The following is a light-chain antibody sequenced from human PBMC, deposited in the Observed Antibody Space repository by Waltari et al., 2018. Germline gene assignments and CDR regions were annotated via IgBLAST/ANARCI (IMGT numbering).Light chain of an antibody. CDR3: QHHVRLPAT. Sequence: IVLTQSPGTLSLSPGGRATLSCRASQNIGNYLAWYQKKPGQAPRLLIYGASSRAAGIPDRFSGSGSGADFSLTISRLEPEDFAVYYCQHHVRLPATFGQGTKV. V-gene: IGKV3-20*01. CDR2: GAS. J-gene: IGKJ1*01. CDR1: QNIGNY.